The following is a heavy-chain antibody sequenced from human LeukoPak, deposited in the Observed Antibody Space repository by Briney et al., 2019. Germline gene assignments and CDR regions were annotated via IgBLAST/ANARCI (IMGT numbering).Heavy chain of an antibody. CDR3: ARDPHYYDSSGPRSYYYGMDV. CDR2: ISAYNGNT. Sequence: GASVKVSCKASGYTFTSYGISWVRQAPGQGLEWMGWISAYNGNTNYAQKLQGRVTMTTDTSTSTAYMELRSLRSDDTAVYYCARDPHYYDSSGPRSYYYGMDVWGQGTTVTVSS. D-gene: IGHD3-22*01. V-gene: IGHV1-18*01. CDR1: GYTFTSYG. J-gene: IGHJ6*02.